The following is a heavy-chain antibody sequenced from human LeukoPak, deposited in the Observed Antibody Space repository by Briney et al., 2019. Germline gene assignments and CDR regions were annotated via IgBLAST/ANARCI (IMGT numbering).Heavy chain of an antibody. CDR2: IKQDGSER. CDR1: GFNFNTYW. Sequence: GGSLRLSCAASGFNFNTYWMSWVRQAPGKGLEWLANIKQDGSERYYVDSLKGRFTVSRDNARNSLYLQMNSLRAEDTAVYYCARDGYNSHFDYWGQGTLVTVSS. J-gene: IGHJ4*02. V-gene: IGHV3-7*01. CDR3: ARDGYNSHFDY. D-gene: IGHD5-24*01.